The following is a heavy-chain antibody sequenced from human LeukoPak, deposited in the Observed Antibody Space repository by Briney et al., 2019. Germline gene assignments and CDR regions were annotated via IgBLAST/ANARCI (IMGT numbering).Heavy chain of an antibody. V-gene: IGHV1-69*05. CDR3: ARVHYYDSSGYYYFDY. Sequence: GASVKVSCKASGGTFSSYAISWVRQAPGQGLEWMGRIIPIFGTANYAQKFQGRVTITTDESTSTAYMELSSLRSEDTAVYYRARVHYYDSSGYYYFDYWGQGTLVTVSS. CDR1: GGTFSSYA. D-gene: IGHD3-22*01. J-gene: IGHJ4*02. CDR2: IIPIFGTA.